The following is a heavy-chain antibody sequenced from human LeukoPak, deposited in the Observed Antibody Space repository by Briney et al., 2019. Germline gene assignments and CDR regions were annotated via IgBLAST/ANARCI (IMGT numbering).Heavy chain of an antibody. CDR3: ARDSDSGFQ. D-gene: IGHD3-16*01. CDR1: GGSFSFYF. CDR2: IDNRGST. V-gene: IGHV4-34*01. Sequence: PSETLCLTCTVSGGSFSFYFWHWIRQPPGEGLDWIGEIDNRGSTQYKPSLRSRGIISIDTSGNHFSLKLTSVTAADTAVYFCARDSDSGFQWGQGMLVTVSS. J-gene: IGHJ4*02.